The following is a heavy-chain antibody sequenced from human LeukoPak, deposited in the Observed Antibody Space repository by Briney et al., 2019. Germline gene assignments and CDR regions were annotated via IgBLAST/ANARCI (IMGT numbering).Heavy chain of an antibody. V-gene: IGHV4-39*07. CDR3: VRPVDYYYYYMDV. CDR2: IYYSGRT. J-gene: IGHJ6*03. Sequence: SETLSPTCIVSGGSISSGSYYWGWIRQPPGKGLEWIGSIYYSGRTYYNPSLESRVTISVDTSSNRFSLRLSSVTAADTAVYYCVRPVDYYYYYMDVWGKGTTVTVSS. CDR1: GGSISSGSYY.